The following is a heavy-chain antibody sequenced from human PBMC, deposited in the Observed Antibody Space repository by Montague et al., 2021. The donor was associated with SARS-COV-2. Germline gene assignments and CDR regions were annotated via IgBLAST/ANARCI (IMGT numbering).Heavy chain of an antibody. D-gene: IGHD6-19*01. V-gene: IGHV4-39*07. CDR3: AKVAGSHDTFDI. CDR2: IYHSGST. CDR1: GASISSSTYY. J-gene: IGHJ3*02. Sequence: SETLSLTCTVSGASISSSTYYWGWIRQPPGKGLEWIGTIYHSGSTYFNPSLKSRVTISVDTSKNQFSLNLSSVTAADTAVYYCAKVAGSHDTFDIWGRGTMVTVSS.